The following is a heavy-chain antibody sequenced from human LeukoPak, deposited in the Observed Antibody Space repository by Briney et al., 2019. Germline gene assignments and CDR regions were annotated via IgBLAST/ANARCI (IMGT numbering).Heavy chain of an antibody. CDR2: IKGDGSVT. Sequence: GGSLRLTCAASGFSFRNAWMHWVRQAPGKGLVWVSRIKGDGSVTVYADSVKGRFTISRDNAKNTLYLQMNSLRVEDTAVYYCARSDWFDPWGQGTLVTVSS. CDR1: GFSFRNAW. CDR3: ARSDWFDP. V-gene: IGHV3-74*01. J-gene: IGHJ5*02. D-gene: IGHD3-3*01.